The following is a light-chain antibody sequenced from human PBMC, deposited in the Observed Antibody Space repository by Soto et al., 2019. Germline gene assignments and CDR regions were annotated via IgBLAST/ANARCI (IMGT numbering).Light chain of an antibody. Sequence: EIVLTQSPATLSLSPGERATLSCRASQSVSSYLAWYQQKPGQAPRLLIYDASNMATGIPARFSGSGSGTDFTLTISRLEPEDFAVYYCQQYGSSPLTFGGGTKVDNK. V-gene: IGKV3-20*01. CDR2: DAS. CDR1: QSVSSY. CDR3: QQYGSSPLT. J-gene: IGKJ4*01.